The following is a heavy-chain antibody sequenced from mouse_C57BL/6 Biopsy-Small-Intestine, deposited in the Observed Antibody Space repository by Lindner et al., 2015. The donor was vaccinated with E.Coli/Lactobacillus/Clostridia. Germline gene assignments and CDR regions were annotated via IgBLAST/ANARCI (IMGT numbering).Heavy chain of an antibody. CDR2: IYPGGGYT. D-gene: IGHD2-3*01. J-gene: IGHJ2*01. Sequence: VQLQESGAELVRPGTSVKMSCKASGYTFTNYWISWAKQRPGHGLEWIGDIYPGGGYTNYNEKFKGKADTDCRQIPPAQPTMQFSSLTSEDSAIYYCARSIYEYFDYWGQGTTLTVSP. CDR3: ARSIYEYFDY. CDR1: GYTFTNYW. V-gene: IGHV1-63*01.